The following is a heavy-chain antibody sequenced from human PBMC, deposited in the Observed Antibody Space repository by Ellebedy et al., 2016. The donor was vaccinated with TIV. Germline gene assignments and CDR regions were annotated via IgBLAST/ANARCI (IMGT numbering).Heavy chain of an antibody. CDR2: IYYSGST. CDR3: ARGVDTAMTNWFDP. CDR1: GGSISSYY. D-gene: IGHD5-18*01. J-gene: IGHJ5*02. Sequence: MPSETLSLTCTVSGGSISSYYWSWIRQPPGKGLEWIGYIYYSGSTNYNPSLKSRVTISVDTSKNQFSLKLSSVTAADTAVYYCARGVDTAMTNWFDPWGQGTLVTVSS. V-gene: IGHV4-59*01.